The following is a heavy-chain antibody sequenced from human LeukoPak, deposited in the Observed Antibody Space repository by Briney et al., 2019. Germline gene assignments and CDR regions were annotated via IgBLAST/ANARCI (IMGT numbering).Heavy chain of an antibody. CDR1: GFTFDDYG. V-gene: IGHV3-21*01. J-gene: IGHJ4*02. Sequence: GGSLILSCAASGFTFDDYGMSWVRQAPGKGLEWVSSISSSSSYIYYADSVKGRFTISRDNAKNSLYLQMNSLRAEDTAVYYCARSGVSYYYDSSGYFDYWGQGTLVTVSS. CDR2: ISSSSSYI. CDR3: ARSGVSYYYDSSGYFDY. D-gene: IGHD3-22*01.